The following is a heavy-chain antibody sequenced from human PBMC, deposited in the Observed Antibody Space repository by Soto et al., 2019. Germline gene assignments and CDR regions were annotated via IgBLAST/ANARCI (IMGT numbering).Heavy chain of an antibody. D-gene: IGHD6-6*01. CDR1: GCAISSGGYY. V-gene: IGHV4-31*03. J-gene: IGHJ4*02. CDR3: ARGQSSDPFDY. CDR2: ISYSGST. Sequence: QVQLQESGPGLVKPSQTLSLTCTVSGCAISSGGYYWSWIRQHPGMGLEWIGYISYSGSTYYNPSLKSRVTISVDTSQNQFSLKLSSVTAADTAVYYCARGQSSDPFDYWGQGTLVTVSS.